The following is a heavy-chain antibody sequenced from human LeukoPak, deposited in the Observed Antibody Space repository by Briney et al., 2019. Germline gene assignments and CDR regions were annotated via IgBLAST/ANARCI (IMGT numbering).Heavy chain of an antibody. CDR1: GFTLNTDW. D-gene: IGHD3-10*02. CDR3: TRDLRMDYYYVDYYYYGMDV. Sequence: GGSLRLSCAASGFTLNTDWMNWVRQAPGKGLVWVSRINSDGSSLTYADSVKGRFTVSRDNAKNTLYLQMNSLRAEDTAVYYCTRDLRMDYYYVDYYYYGMDVWGQGTTVTVSS. V-gene: IGHV3-74*03. CDR2: INSDGSSL. J-gene: IGHJ6*02.